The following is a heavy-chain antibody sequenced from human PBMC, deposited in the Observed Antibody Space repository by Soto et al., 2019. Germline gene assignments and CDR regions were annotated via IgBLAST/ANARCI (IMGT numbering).Heavy chain of an antibody. J-gene: IGHJ6*02. D-gene: IGHD2-2*01. CDR2: IIPIFGTA. V-gene: IGHV1-69*05. Sequence: QVQLVQSGAEVKKPGSSVKVSCKTSGGTFSSYAISWVRQAPGQGLEWMGGIIPIFGTANSAQKFQGRVTXTXXXSXXTAYMELSSLRSEDTAVYYCARHVPAAGYYYGMDVWGQGTTVTVSS. CDR1: GGTFSSYA. CDR3: ARHVPAAGYYYGMDV.